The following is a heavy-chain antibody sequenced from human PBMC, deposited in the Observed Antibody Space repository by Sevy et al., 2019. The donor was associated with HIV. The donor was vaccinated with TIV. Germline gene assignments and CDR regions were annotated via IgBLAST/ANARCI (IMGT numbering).Heavy chain of an antibody. CDR2: ISGSGGST. CDR3: AKGDTNYYGMDV. Sequence: GGSLRLSCAASEFSFSRYAMSWVSQAPGKGLEWVSAISGSGGSTYYADSVKGRFTISRDNSKNTLYLQMNSLRAEDTAVYYCAKGDTNYYGMDVWGLGTTVTVSS. CDR1: EFSFSRYA. V-gene: IGHV3-23*01. J-gene: IGHJ6*02.